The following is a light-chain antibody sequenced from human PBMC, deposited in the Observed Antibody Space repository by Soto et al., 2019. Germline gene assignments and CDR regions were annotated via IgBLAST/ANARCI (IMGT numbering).Light chain of an antibody. CDR1: NNDVGAYIY. V-gene: IGLV2-14*01. CDR2: EVN. Sequence: QSALTQPASVSGSPGQSITISCTGSNNDVGAYIYVSWYQQHPGKAPKLIIYEVNNQPSGVSHRFSGSKSGNTASLTISGLQADDEADYYCASYTISSTRVFGGGTKVTVL. J-gene: IGLJ3*02. CDR3: ASYTISSTRV.